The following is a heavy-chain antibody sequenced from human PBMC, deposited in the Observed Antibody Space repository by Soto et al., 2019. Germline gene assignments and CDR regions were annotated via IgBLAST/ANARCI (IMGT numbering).Heavy chain of an antibody. CDR2: RSTSKGDK. CDR1: GYIFTNFG. V-gene: IGHV1-18*01. J-gene: IGHJ2*01. CDR3: AREYYDGHGYYFWSFEI. Sequence: VQLLQSETEVRRPGASVRVSCKASGYIFTNFGINWLRQAPGQGLEWMGWRSTSKGDKQSAQKFQGRFTMTTGTATSTAYLVLMSLPSDGAAVYYSAREYYDGHGYYFWSFEIWVRGTLVTVSS. D-gene: IGHD3-22*01.